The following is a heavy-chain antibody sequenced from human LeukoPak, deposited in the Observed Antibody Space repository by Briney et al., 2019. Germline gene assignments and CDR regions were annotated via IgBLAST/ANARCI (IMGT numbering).Heavy chain of an antibody. Sequence: SETLSLTCTVSGGSISSYYWSWIRQPPGKGLEWIGYIYYSGSTNYNPSLKSRVTISVDTSKNQFSLKLSSVTAADTAVYYCARWYYYDCSGYRPIALGDIWGQGTMVTVSS. V-gene: IGHV4-59*08. CDR2: IYYSGST. D-gene: IGHD3-22*01. CDR1: GGSISSYY. J-gene: IGHJ3*02. CDR3: ARWYYYDCSGYRPIALGDI.